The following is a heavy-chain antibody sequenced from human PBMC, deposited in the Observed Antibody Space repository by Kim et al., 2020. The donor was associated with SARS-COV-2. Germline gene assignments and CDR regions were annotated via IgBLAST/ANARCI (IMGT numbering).Heavy chain of an antibody. V-gene: IGHV4-59*01. D-gene: IGHD3-10*01. CDR2: IYYSGST. CDR3: ASLLWFGELSPYYYYGMDV. CDR1: GGSISSYY. J-gene: IGHJ6*02. Sequence: SETLSLTCTVSGGSISSYYWSWIRQPPGKGLEWIGYIYYSGSTNYNPSLKSRVTISVDTSKNQFSLKLSSVTAADTAVYYCASLLWFGELSPYYYYGMDVRGQGTTVTVSS.